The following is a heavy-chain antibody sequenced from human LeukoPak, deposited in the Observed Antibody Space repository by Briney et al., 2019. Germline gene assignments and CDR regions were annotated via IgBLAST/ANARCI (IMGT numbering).Heavy chain of an antibody. V-gene: IGHV4-61*02. D-gene: IGHD6-13*01. CDR2: IYTSGST. CDR3: ARGARLAAAGMFDP. Sequence: SGTLSLTCTVSGGSISSGSYYWSWIRQPAGKGLEWIGRIYTSGSTNYNPSLKSRVTISVDTSKNQFSLKLSSVTAADTAVYYCARGARLAAAGMFDPWGQGTLVTVSS. CDR1: GGSISSGSYY. J-gene: IGHJ5*02.